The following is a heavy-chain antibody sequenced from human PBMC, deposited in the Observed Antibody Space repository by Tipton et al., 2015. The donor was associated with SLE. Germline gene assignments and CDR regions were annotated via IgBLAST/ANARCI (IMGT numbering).Heavy chain of an antibody. CDR2: ISSSSDYI. Sequence: SLRLSCAASGFTFSSYIMNWVRQAPGKGLEWVSSISSSSDYIYYADPLKGRFTISRDNAKNSLYLQMNSLTAEDTAVYYCARGSITHDNYYMDVWGKGTTVTVSS. CDR3: ARGSITHDNYYMDV. V-gene: IGHV3-21*04. D-gene: IGHD3-9*01. CDR1: GFTFSSYI. J-gene: IGHJ6*03.